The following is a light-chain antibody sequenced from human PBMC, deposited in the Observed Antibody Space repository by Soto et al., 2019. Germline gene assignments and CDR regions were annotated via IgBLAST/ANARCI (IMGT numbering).Light chain of an antibody. J-gene: IGKJ1*01. CDR2: AAS. CDR3: QQSYSIPRT. CDR1: QSISSY. V-gene: IGKV1-39*01. Sequence: DIQMTHSPSSLSASVGDRVTITCRASQSISSYLNWYQQKPGKAPKLLIYAASSLQSGVPSRFSGSGSGTDFTLTISSLQPEDFATYYCQQSYSIPRTFGQGTQVEIK.